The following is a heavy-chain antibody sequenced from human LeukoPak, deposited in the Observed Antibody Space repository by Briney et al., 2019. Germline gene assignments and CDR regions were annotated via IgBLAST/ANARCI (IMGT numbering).Heavy chain of an antibody. Sequence: GGSLRLSCAASGFTFRTFTMHWVRQAPGKGLKWVSSINSASNFIYYADSVKGRLTISRDNAKNSLYLQMSSLKVEDTAVYYCARDSPYYFDSSGDYVSDYWGQGALVTVSS. J-gene: IGHJ4*02. D-gene: IGHD3-22*01. CDR3: ARDSPYYFDSSGDYVSDY. V-gene: IGHV3-21*01. CDR2: INSASNFI. CDR1: GFTFRTFT.